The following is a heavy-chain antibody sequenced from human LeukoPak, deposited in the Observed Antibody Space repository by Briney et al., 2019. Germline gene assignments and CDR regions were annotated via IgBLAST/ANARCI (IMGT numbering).Heavy chain of an antibody. Sequence: PSDTLSLTCAVYGGSFSGYYWSWIRQPPGKGLEWIGEINHSGSTNYNPSLKSRVTISVDTSKNQFSLKLSSVTAADTAVYYCARGSEDIVVVPAARNYYFDYWGQGTLVTVSS. V-gene: IGHV4-34*01. D-gene: IGHD2-2*01. CDR3: ARGSEDIVVVPAARNYYFDY. CDR2: INHSGST. CDR1: GGSFSGYY. J-gene: IGHJ4*02.